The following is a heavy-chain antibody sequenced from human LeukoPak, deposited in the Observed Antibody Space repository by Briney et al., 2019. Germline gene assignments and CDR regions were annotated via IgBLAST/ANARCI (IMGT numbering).Heavy chain of an antibody. CDR2: MHYDGNIK. D-gene: IGHD2-15*01. CDR3: AKDACSGGTCYGGWYCDL. CDR1: GFTFSTYG. V-gene: IGHV3-30*02. Sequence: GGSLRLSCAASGFTFSTYGMHWVRQAPGKGLEWVAFMHYDGNIKYYADSVKGRFTISRDTSKNTLYLQMNSLRVEGTAVYYCAKDACSGGTCYGGWYCDLWGRGTLVTVSS. J-gene: IGHJ2*01.